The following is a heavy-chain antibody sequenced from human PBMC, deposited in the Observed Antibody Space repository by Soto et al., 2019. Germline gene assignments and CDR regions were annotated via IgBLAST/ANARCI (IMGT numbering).Heavy chain of an antibody. CDR3: ARAAYYDILPDCKESFDL. Sequence: SVKVSCKASGGTFSSYAISWVRQAPGQGLEWMGWLLPGSGTANYSQKFQGRLTITADESASTAYMELTSLRSEDTAVYYCARAAYYDILPDCKESFDLWGQGTMVTVSS. J-gene: IGHJ3*01. CDR2: LLPGSGTA. CDR1: GGTFSSYA. D-gene: IGHD3-9*01. V-gene: IGHV1-69*13.